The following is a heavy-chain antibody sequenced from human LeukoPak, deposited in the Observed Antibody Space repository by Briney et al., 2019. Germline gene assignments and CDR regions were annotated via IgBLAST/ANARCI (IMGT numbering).Heavy chain of an antibody. Sequence: GGSLRLSCAASGFRLGSNCMSCDRQAPGKGLEWVSILYAGGGAYYAESVKGRFTISRDNSKNKLYLQMNSLKGEDTAVYYCAKVVIYADYYCDSWGQGTLVTVSS. D-gene: IGHD3-22*01. V-gene: IGHV3-53*01. CDR2: LYAGGGA. J-gene: IGHJ4*02. CDR3: AKVVIYADYYCDS. CDR1: GFRLGSNC.